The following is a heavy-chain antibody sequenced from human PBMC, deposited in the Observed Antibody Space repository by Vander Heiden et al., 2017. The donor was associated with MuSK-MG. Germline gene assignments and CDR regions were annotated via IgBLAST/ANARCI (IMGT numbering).Heavy chain of an antibody. D-gene: IGHD2-2*01. J-gene: IGHJ4*02. CDR1: GFTFSSYG. CDR3: AKDFRDIVVVPAAPYWDY. V-gene: IGHV3-30*02. Sequence: QVQLVESGGGVGQPGGSLRLYCAASGFTFSSYGLHCVRQAPGKGLECVAFIRYDGSNKYYADSVKGRFTISRDNSKNTLYLQMNSLRAEDTAVYYCAKDFRDIVVVPAAPYWDYWGQGTLVTVSS. CDR2: IRYDGSNK.